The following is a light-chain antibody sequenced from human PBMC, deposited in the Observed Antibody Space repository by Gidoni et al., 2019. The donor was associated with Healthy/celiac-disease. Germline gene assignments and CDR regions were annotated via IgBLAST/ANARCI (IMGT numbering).Light chain of an antibody. CDR3: QQRSNWPT. CDR1: QRVSSY. Sequence: EIVLTQSPATLSLSPGERATLSCRARQRVSSYLAWYQQKPGQAPRLLIYDASNRATGIPARVSGRGSGTDFTLTISSLEPEDFAVYYCQQRSNWPTFGGGTKVEIK. CDR2: DAS. V-gene: IGKV3-11*01. J-gene: IGKJ4*02.